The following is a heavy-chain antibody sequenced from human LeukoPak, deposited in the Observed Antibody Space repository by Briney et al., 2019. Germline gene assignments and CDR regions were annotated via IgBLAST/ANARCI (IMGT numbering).Heavy chain of an antibody. V-gene: IGHV4-59*08. J-gene: IGHJ6*02. CDR1: GGSISSYY. CDR2: IYYSGST. CDR3: ARSPYGMDV. Sequence: SETLSLTCTVSGGSISSYYWSWIRQPPGKGLEWIGYIYYSGSTNYNPSLKSRVTISVDASKNQFSLKLSSVTAADTAVYYCARSPYGMDVWGQGTTVTVSS.